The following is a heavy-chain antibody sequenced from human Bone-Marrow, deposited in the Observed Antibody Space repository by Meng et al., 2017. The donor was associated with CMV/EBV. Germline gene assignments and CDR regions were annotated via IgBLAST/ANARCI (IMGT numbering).Heavy chain of an antibody. CDR1: GASTSSGSYY. Sequence: SETLSLTCTVSGASTSSGSYYWGWIRQPPGKGLEWIGFIYYSGSTNYNPSLKSRVTISVDMSKNQFSLKLSSVTAGDTAVYYCARDYLVVVSAALSRSYYYYGMDVWGQGTTVTVSS. D-gene: IGHD2-2*01. CDR3: ARDYLVVVSAALSRSYYYYGMDV. J-gene: IGHJ6*02. CDR2: IYYSGST. V-gene: IGHV4-61*01.